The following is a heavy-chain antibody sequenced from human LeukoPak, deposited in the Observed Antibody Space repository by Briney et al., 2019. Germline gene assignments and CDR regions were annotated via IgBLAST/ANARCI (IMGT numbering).Heavy chain of an antibody. V-gene: IGHV3-74*01. CDR1: GFTFSSYW. CDR3: AKGSTSGTYLSDGFDY. J-gene: IGHJ4*02. D-gene: IGHD1-26*01. CDR2: ITSDGSST. Sequence: GGSLRLSCAASGFTFSSYWMNWVRQAPGKGLVWVSRITSDGSSTYYADSAKGRFTISRDKSKNTLYLQMNSLRAEDTAVYYCAKGSTSGTYLSDGFDYWGQGTLVTVSS.